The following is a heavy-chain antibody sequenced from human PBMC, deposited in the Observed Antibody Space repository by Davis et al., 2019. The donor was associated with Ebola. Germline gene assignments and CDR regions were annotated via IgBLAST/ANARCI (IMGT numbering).Heavy chain of an antibody. J-gene: IGHJ4*02. D-gene: IGHD1-14*01. CDR2: ISYDGSNK. CDR1: GFTFSSYA. CDR3: ARDASATYPPR. V-gene: IGHV3-30*04. Sequence: GESLKISCAASGFTFSSYAMHWVRQAPGKGLEWVAVISYDGSNKYYADSVKGRFTISRDNSKNTLYLQMSSLRAEDTAVYYCARDASATYPPRWGQGTLLTVSS.